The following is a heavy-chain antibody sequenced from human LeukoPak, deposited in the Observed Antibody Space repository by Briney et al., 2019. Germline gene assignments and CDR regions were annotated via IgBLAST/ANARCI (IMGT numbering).Heavy chain of an antibody. CDR2: IYTSGST. J-gene: IGHJ6*03. Sequence: PSETLSLTCTVSGDPIISYYWTWIRQPAGKGLEWIGRIYTSGSTHYNPSLKSRITMSVDTSKNQFFLSLSSVTAADTAVYYCAGDGSGSYSPAYYYYMDVWGKGTTVTVSS. V-gene: IGHV4-4*07. CDR1: GDPIISYY. CDR3: AGDGSGSYSPAYYYYMDV. D-gene: IGHD3-10*01.